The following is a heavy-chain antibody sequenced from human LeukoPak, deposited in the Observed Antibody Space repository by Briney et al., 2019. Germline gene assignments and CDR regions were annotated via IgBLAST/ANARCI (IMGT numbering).Heavy chain of an antibody. D-gene: IGHD3-10*01. CDR1: GFTFSSYE. CDR3: ARVGHYGSGRSFVY. Sequence: GGSLRLSCAASGFTFSSYEMNWVRQAPGKGQEWVSYISSSGSTIYYADSKKGRFTISSNNAKNSLYLQMNSLRAEDTAVYYCARVGHYGSGRSFVYWGQGTLVTVSS. CDR2: ISSSGSTI. J-gene: IGHJ4*02. V-gene: IGHV3-48*03.